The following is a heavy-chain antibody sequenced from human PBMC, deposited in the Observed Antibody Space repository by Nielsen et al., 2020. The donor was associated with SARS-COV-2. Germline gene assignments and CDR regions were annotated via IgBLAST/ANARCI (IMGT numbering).Heavy chain of an antibody. CDR1: GFDFSHHG. Sequence: GGSLRLSCAASGFDFSHHGIHWVRQAPGKGLEWLAVIWYDGSEIYYADSVNGRFTISRDTSKNTLYLQMNSLRVEDTAVYYCTRAPYSSGDFDFWGQGTLVTVSS. J-gene: IGHJ4*02. CDR3: TRAPYSSGDFDF. V-gene: IGHV3-33*01. D-gene: IGHD6-25*01. CDR2: IWYDGSEI.